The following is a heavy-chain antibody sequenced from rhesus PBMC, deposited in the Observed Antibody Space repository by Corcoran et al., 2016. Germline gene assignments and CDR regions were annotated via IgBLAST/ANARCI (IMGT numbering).Heavy chain of an antibody. D-gene: IGHD1-14*01. Sequence: QVQLQESGPGLVKPSETLSLTCAVSGYSISSGYGWSWIRQPPGKGLEWIGYFGGSSGSTNYNPSLKSRVTISKDTSKNQFSLKLSSVTAADTAVYYCARALAGTTDYWGQGVLVTISS. CDR2: FGGSSGST. CDR3: ARALAGTTDY. J-gene: IGHJ4*01. CDR1: GYSISSGYG. V-gene: IGHV4-127*01.